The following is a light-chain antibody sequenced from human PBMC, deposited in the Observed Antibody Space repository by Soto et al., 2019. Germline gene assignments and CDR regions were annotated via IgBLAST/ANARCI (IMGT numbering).Light chain of an antibody. CDR1: QRISSSNY. V-gene: IGKV3-20*01. Sequence: IVLTQSPDTLSLSPGERATLSCRASQRISSSNYLSWYQQKPGQAPRLLLYGASSRATGIPYRLSGSGSGTDFTITISRLETEDFAVYYCLHYGSTPRYNFGQGTKLEIK. J-gene: IGKJ2*01. CDR2: GAS. CDR3: LHYGSTPRYN.